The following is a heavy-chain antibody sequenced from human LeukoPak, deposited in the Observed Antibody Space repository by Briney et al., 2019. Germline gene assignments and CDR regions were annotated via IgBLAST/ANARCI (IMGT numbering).Heavy chain of an antibody. J-gene: IGHJ5*02. CDR2: IYYSGST. CDR3: ARVLGANVVAAGVWFDP. Sequence: SETLSLTCTVSGGSISSGGYYWSWIRQHPGKSLEWIGYIYYSGSTYYNPSLKSRVTISVDTSKNQFSLKLSSVTAADTAVYYCARVLGANVVAAGVWFDPWGQGTLVTVSS. D-gene: IGHD2-15*01. V-gene: IGHV4-31*03. CDR1: GGSISSGGYY.